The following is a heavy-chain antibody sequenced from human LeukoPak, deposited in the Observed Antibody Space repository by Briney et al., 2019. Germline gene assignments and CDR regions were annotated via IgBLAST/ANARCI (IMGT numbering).Heavy chain of an antibody. Sequence: GASVKVSCKDSGYTFTSYGISWVRQAPGQGLEWMGWISAYHGNTNYAQTLQGRVTMTTDPYTSTAYMELRSLRSDDTAVYYCATSRRYGDYLFYHYWGQGTLVTVSS. J-gene: IGHJ4*02. CDR2: ISAYHGNT. D-gene: IGHD4-17*01. V-gene: IGHV1-18*01. CDR1: GYTFTSYG. CDR3: ATSRRYGDYLFYHY.